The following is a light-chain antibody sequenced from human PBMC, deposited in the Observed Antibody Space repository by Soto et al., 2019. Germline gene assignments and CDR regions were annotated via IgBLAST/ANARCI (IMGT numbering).Light chain of an antibody. Sequence: DIQMTQSPSTLSASVGDRVTITCRASQTIGSWLAWYQQKPGKAPELLIYDASTLEGGVPSRFSGSGSGTEFSLTITSLQPDDFATFYCQHYSSFPRTFGQGTKVDIK. CDR1: QTIGSW. CDR2: DAS. J-gene: IGKJ1*01. CDR3: QHYSSFPRT. V-gene: IGKV1-5*01.